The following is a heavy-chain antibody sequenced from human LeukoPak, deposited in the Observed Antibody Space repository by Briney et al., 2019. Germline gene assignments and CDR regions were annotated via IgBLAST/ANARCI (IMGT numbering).Heavy chain of an antibody. Sequence: GGSLRLSCAASGFTFSSYWMHWVRQGPGKGLVWVSRFLSDGSRTTYADSVKGRFTISGDNAKNTLYLQMNSLRPEDTAIYYCATLFDSETYNNFFHYWGQGTLVTVSS. J-gene: IGHJ4*02. CDR3: ATLFDSETYNNFFHY. CDR2: FLSDGSRT. D-gene: IGHD3-10*01. V-gene: IGHV3-74*01. CDR1: GFTFSSYW.